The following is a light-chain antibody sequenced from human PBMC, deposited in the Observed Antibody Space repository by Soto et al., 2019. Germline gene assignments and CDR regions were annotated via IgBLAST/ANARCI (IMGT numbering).Light chain of an antibody. Sequence: DLQMTQSPSSLSASVGDRVTITCRASQSISSYLNWYQQKPGKAPKLLIYAASSLQSGVPSRFSGSGSGTDFTLTISSMQPEDFETYYCQQSYSTPWTFGQGTKVEIK. CDR3: QQSYSTPWT. CDR1: QSISSY. J-gene: IGKJ1*01. V-gene: IGKV1-39*01. CDR2: AAS.